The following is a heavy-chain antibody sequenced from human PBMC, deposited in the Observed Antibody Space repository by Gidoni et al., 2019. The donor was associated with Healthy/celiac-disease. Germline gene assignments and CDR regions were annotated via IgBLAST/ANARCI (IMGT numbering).Heavy chain of an antibody. CDR1: GFTFSSYG. CDR3: ARDFLIRAPMTTVTKEEGGPWFDP. J-gene: IGHJ5*02. D-gene: IGHD4-17*01. CDR2: IWYDGSNK. V-gene: IGHV3-33*01. Sequence: QVQLVESGGGVVPPGRSLRLSCAASGFTFSSYGMPWVRQAPGKGLEWVAVIWYDGSNKYYADSVKGRFTISRDNSKNTLYLQMNSLRAEDTAVYYCARDFLIRAPMTTVTKEEGGPWFDPWGQGTLVTVSS.